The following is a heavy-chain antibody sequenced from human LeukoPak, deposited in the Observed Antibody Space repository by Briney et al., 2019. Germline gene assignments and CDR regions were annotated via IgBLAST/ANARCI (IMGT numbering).Heavy chain of an antibody. Sequence: SVKVSCKASGGTFSSYAISWVRQAPGQGLEWKGRIIPILGIANYAQKFQGRVTITADKSTSTAYMELSSLRSEDTAVYYCVGTGGNFHDYWGQGTLVTVSS. CDR2: IIPILGIA. V-gene: IGHV1-69*04. D-gene: IGHD2-21*02. CDR1: GGTFSSYA. J-gene: IGHJ4*02. CDR3: VGTGGNFHDY.